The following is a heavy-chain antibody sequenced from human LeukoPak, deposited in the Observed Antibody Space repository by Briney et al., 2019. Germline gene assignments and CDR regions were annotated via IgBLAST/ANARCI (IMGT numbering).Heavy chain of an antibody. J-gene: IGHJ4*02. CDR2: IYTSGST. D-gene: IGHD1-7*01. CDR3: ARCDGWSGTSLDY. CDR1: GGSISSGSYY. V-gene: IGHV4-61*02. Sequence: SETLSLTCTVSGGSISSGSYYWSWIRQPAGKGLEWIGRIYTSGSTNYNPSLKSRVTISVDTSKNQFSLKLSSVTAADTAVYYYARCDGWSGTSLDYWGQGTLVTVSS.